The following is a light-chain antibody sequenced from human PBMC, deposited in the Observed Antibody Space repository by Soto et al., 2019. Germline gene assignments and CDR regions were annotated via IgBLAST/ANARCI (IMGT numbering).Light chain of an antibody. V-gene: IGKV3-20*01. CDR3: QQYGSSPRT. CDR1: QSVSSSS. CDR2: TAS. J-gene: IGKJ1*01. Sequence: EIVLTQSPGTVSLSPGERATLSCRASQSVSSSSLAWYQQRPGQAPRLLIFTASSRATGTPDRFSGSGSGTDFTLTISRLEPEDFAVYYCQQYGSSPRTFGQGTKVEIK.